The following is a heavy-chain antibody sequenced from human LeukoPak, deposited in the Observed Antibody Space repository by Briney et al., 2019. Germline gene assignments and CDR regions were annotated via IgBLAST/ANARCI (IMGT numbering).Heavy chain of an antibody. CDR3: AGVRATYYDFWSGYYEDYFDY. V-gene: IGHV3-7*01. Sequence: PGGSLRLSCAASGFTFSNYWMSWVRQAPGKGLEWVANIKQDGSEKYYVDSVKGRFTISRDNAKNSLYLQMNSLRAEDTAVYYCAGVRATYYDFWSGYYEDYFDYWGQGTLVTVSS. CDR1: GFTFSNYW. D-gene: IGHD3-3*01. J-gene: IGHJ4*02. CDR2: IKQDGSEK.